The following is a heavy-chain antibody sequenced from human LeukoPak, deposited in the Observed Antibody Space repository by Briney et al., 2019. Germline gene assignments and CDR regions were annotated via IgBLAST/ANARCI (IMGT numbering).Heavy chain of an antibody. J-gene: IGHJ3*02. Sequence: PSETLSLTCTVSGGSISSSDYYWGWIRQPPGKGLEWIGTIYYSGSTNYNPSLKSRVSISVDTSKNQFSLKLSSVTAADTAVYYCARSAIDAFDIWGQGTMVTVSS. V-gene: IGHV4-39*07. CDR2: IYYSGST. CDR1: GGSISSSDYY. D-gene: IGHD6-25*01. CDR3: ARSAIDAFDI.